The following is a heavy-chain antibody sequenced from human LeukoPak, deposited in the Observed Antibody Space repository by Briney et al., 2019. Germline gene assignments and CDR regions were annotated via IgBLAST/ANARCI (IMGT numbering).Heavy chain of an antibody. CDR2: IYHSGNP. CDR3: ARGGSGSYIDAFDI. CDR1: GYSISSGYY. J-gene: IGHJ3*02. D-gene: IGHD3-10*01. Sequence: SETLSLTCTVSGYSISSGYYWGLIRQPPWKGLEWIGCIYHSGNPYYNPSLKSRVTISVDTSKNQFSLKLTSVTAADTAVYYCARGGSGSYIDAFDIWGQGTMVTVSS. V-gene: IGHV4-38-2*02.